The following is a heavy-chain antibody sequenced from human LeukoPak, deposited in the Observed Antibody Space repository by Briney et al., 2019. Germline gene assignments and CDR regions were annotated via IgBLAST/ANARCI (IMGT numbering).Heavy chain of an antibody. CDR1: GGSFSGYY. CDR3: ARKGDYGSGSFDP. D-gene: IGHD3-10*01. V-gene: IGHV4-34*01. J-gene: IGHJ5*02. CDR2: INHSRST. Sequence: SETLSLTCAVYGGSFSGYYWTWIRQPPGKGLEWIGEINHSRSTNYNASLKSRVTISVDTPKNQFSLKLNSLTAADMAVYYCARKGDYGSGSFDPWGQGILVTGSS.